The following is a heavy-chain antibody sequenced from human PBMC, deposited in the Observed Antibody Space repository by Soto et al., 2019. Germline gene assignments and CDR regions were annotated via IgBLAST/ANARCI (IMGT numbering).Heavy chain of an antibody. CDR3: AREGDSSGYSDSDAFDI. CDR1: GGSFSGYY. D-gene: IGHD3-22*01. V-gene: IGHV4-34*01. J-gene: IGHJ3*02. Sequence: PSETLSLTCAVYGGSFSGYYWSWIRQPPGKGLEWIGEINHSGSTNYNPSLKSRVTISVDTSKNQFSLKLSSVTAADTAVYYCAREGDSSGYSDSDAFDIWGQGTMVTVSS. CDR2: INHSGST.